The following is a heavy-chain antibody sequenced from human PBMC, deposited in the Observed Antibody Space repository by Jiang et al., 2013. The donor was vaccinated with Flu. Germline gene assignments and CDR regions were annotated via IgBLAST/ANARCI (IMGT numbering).Heavy chain of an antibody. CDR3: ARGAITFGQFDS. CDR2: IYDSGTT. CDR1: GGSISSGGYY. Sequence: GLVKPSQPLSLTCTVSGGSISSGGYYWTWIRQHSGKGLEWIGTIYDSGTTKHNPSLRSRLTMSVDTSKNQFSLKLRSVTAADTAVYYCARGAITFGQFDSWGQGTLVTVSS. J-gene: IGHJ4*02. D-gene: IGHD3-16*01. V-gene: IGHV4-31*03.